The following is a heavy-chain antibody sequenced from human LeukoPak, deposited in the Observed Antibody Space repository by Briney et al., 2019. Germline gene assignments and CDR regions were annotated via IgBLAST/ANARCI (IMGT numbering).Heavy chain of an antibody. D-gene: IGHD6-13*01. Sequence: SETLSLTCTVSGGSISSSSYYWGWIRQPPGKGLEWIGSIYYSGSTYYNPSLKSRVTISVDTSKNQFSLKLSSVTAADTAVYYCARVPSASAYHYMDVWGKGTTVTVSS. CDR3: ARVPSASAYHYMDV. V-gene: IGHV4-39*07. CDR1: GGSISSSSYY. J-gene: IGHJ6*03. CDR2: IYYSGST.